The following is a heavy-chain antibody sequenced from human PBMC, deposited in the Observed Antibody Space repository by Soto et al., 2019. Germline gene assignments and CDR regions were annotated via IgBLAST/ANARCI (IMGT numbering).Heavy chain of an antibody. J-gene: IGHJ5*02. D-gene: IGHD3-3*01. CDR3: ASDLGVAGLVTSFDP. V-gene: IGHV3-33*01. CDR1: GFTFRNYG. Sequence: GGSLRLSYAASGFTFRNYGMHRVRQAPGKGLEWVAVIWYDGSNKYYADSVKGRFTISRDNSKNTLYLQMNSLRAEDTAVYYCASDLGVAGLVTSFDPWGQGPLVTVSS. CDR2: IWYDGSNK.